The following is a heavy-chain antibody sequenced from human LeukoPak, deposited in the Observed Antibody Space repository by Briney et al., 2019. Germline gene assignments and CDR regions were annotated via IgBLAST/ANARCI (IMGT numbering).Heavy chain of an antibody. J-gene: IGHJ4*02. Sequence: SETLSLTCTVSGGSISSSSYYWGWIRQPPGKGLERIGSIYYSGSTYYNPSLKSRVTISVDTSKNQFSLKLSSVTAADTAVYYCARHVWGSYRLLYYFDYWGQGTLVTVSS. CDR3: ARHVWGSYRLLYYFDY. V-gene: IGHV4-39*01. CDR1: GGSISSSSYY. CDR2: IYYSGST. D-gene: IGHD3-16*02.